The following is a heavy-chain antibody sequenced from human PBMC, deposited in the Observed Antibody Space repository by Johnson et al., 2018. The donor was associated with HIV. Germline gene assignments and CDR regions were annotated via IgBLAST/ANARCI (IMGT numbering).Heavy chain of an antibody. J-gene: IGHJ3*02. D-gene: IGHD3-3*01. CDR2: ITISGGST. CDR1: GFTFGSYA. CDR3: AGEGGATIFGVTDAFDI. V-gene: IGHV3-23*04. Sequence: VQLVESGGGLVQPGGSLRLSCAASGFTFGSYAMSWVRQAPGKGLEWVSSITISGGSTHYADSVKGRFTISRANAKNILYLQMNSLRAEDTALYYCAGEGGATIFGVTDAFDIW.